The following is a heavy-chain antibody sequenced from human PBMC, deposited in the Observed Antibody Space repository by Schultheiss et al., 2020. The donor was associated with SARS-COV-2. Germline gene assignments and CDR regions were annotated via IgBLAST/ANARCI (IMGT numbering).Heavy chain of an antibody. Sequence: SETLSLTCTVSGGSISSYYWSWIRQHPGKGLEWIGYIYYSGSTNYNPSLKSRVTISVDTSKNQFSLKLSSVTAADTAVYYCARERSIGWFDPWGQGTLVTVSS. J-gene: IGHJ5*02. V-gene: IGHV4-59*01. CDR1: GGSISSYY. D-gene: IGHD6-25*01. CDR2: IYYSGST. CDR3: ARERSIGWFDP.